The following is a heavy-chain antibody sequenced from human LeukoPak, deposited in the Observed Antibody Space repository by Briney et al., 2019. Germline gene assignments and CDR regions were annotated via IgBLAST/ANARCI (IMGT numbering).Heavy chain of an antibody. Sequence: SETLSLTCAVYGGSFSGYYWSWIRQPPGKGLEWIGEINHSGSTNYNPSLKSRVTISVDTSKNQFSLKLSSVTAADTAVYYCARRGYSSSWFPGFYMDVWGKGTTVTISS. V-gene: IGHV4-34*01. CDR3: ARRGYSSSWFPGFYMDV. D-gene: IGHD6-13*01. CDR2: INHSGST. CDR1: GGSFSGYY. J-gene: IGHJ6*03.